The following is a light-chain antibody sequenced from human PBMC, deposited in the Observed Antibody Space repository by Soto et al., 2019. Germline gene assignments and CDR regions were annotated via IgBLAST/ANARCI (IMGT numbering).Light chain of an antibody. CDR2: GTS. Sequence: EIVLTQSPGTLSLSSGERVTLSCRASQSVNSNYLAWYQQKPGQAPRLLIYGTSSRATDIPDRFSGSGSGTDFTLTISRLEPEDFAVYYYQQYGDGNSPRYSFGQGTKLEIK. CDR1: QSVNSNY. J-gene: IGKJ2*03. V-gene: IGKV3-20*01. CDR3: QQYGDGNSPRYS.